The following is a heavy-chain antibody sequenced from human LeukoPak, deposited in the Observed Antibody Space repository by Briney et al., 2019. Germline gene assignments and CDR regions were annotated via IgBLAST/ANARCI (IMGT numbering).Heavy chain of an antibody. CDR3: ARAPDRIRFDP. CDR1: GGSLRADF. J-gene: IGHJ5*02. V-gene: IGHV4-34*01. D-gene: IGHD1-14*01. CDR2: IHPGGST. Sequence: PSETLSLTCAVYGGSLRADFWSWIRQPPGKGLEWIGDIHPGGSTKYNPSLESRVTISVDTSNNQFSLRLASVTAADTAVYYCARAPDRIRFDPWGQGALVTVSS.